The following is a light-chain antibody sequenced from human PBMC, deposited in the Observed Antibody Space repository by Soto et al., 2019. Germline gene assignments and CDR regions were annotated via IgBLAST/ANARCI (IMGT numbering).Light chain of an antibody. CDR1: QSVPSN. V-gene: IGKV3-15*01. CDR2: GPS. CDR3: QKYNKWPTWT. Sequence: DILMTQSPETLSVCPGERATRSCRASQSVPSNLPWYQQKPGQGPRLSIYGPSTRATGIPARFSGSGSGTYFTLTISSLQSEAFAFYYCQKYNKWPTWTFGQGTKVDIK. J-gene: IGKJ1*01.